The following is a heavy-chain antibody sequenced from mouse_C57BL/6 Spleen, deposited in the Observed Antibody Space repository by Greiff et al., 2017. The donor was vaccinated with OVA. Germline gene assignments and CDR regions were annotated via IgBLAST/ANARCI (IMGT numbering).Heavy chain of an antibody. Sequence: VQLVESGAELVKPGASVKISGKASGYAFSSYWMNWVKQRPGKGLEWIGQIYPGDGDTNYNGKFKGKATLTADKSSSTAYMQLSSLTSEDSAVYFCADDGYFAYWGQGTLVTVSA. D-gene: IGHD2-3*01. CDR3: ADDGYFAY. CDR1: GYAFSSYW. J-gene: IGHJ3*01. CDR2: IYPGDGDT. V-gene: IGHV1-80*01.